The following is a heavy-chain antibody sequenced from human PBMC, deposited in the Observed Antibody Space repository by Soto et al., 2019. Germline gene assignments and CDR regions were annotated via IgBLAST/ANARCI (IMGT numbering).Heavy chain of an antibody. Sequence: PGGSLRLSCAASGFTFSSYAMHWVRQAPGKGLEWVAVISYDGSNKYYADSVKGRFTISRDNSKNTLYLQMNSLRAEDTAVYYCATLHDAFDIWGQGTMVTVSS. CDR1: GFTFSSYA. CDR3: ATLHDAFDI. V-gene: IGHV3-30-3*01. J-gene: IGHJ3*02. CDR2: ISYDGSNK.